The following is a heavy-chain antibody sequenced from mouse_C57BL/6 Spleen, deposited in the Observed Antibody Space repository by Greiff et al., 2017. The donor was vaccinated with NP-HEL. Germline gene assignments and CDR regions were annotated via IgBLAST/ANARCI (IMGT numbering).Heavy chain of an antibody. CDR1: GYSFTGYF. CDR2: INPYNGDT. J-gene: IGHJ4*01. D-gene: IGHD1-1*01. V-gene: IGHV1-20*01. CDR3: ARGGTTVVHYYYAMDY. Sequence: EVKLQESGPELVKPGDSVKISCKASGYSFTGYFMNWVMQSHGKSLEWIGRINPYNGDTFYNQKFKGKATLTVDKSSSTAHMELRSLTSEDSAVYYCARGGTTVVHYYYAMDYWGQGTSVTVSS.